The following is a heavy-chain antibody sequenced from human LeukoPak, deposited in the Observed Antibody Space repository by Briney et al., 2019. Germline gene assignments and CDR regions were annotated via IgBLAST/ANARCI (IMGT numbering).Heavy chain of an antibody. J-gene: IGHJ3*02. D-gene: IGHD2-2*01. CDR1: GGSISSYY. CDR3: ARGVAYQLLVDAFDI. Sequence: SETLSLTCTVSGGSISSYYWSWIRQPPGKGLEWIGYIYYSGSTNYNPSLKSRVTISVDTSKNQFSLKLSSVTAADTAVYYCARGVAYQLLVDAFDIWGQGTMVTVSS. CDR2: IYYSGST. V-gene: IGHV4-59*12.